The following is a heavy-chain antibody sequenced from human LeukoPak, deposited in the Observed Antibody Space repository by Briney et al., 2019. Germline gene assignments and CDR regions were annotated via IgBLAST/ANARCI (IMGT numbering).Heavy chain of an antibody. Sequence: SETLSLTCTVSGYSIANGFFWRWLRQPPGKGPEWIGSIYHPGTTFYNPSLQNRVTISLDTSTNQFSLKLTSVTAADTAVYYCARGGLMRADGTLGWFDPWGQGILVTVSS. J-gene: IGHJ5*02. D-gene: IGHD3-16*01. CDR2: IYHPGTT. CDR3: ARGGLMRADGTLGWFDP. V-gene: IGHV4-38-2*02. CDR1: GYSIANGFF.